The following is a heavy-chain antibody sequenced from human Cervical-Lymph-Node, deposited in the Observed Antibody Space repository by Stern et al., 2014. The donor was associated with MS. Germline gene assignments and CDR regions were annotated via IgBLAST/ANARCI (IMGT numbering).Heavy chain of an antibody. CDR3: AREDYTQDFDY. V-gene: IGHV3-21*01. CDR2: ITGGSTDI. J-gene: IGHJ4*02. Sequence: EVQLVESGGGLVKPGGSLRLSCAASGFTVKDYSMNWVRQAPGKGLEWVSCITGGSTDIHYAQSVKGRFTISRGTSQNPPYLAMNSLRAEDAAVYYCAREDYTQDFDYWGRGTLVTVSS. D-gene: IGHD3-16*01. CDR1: GFTVKDYS.